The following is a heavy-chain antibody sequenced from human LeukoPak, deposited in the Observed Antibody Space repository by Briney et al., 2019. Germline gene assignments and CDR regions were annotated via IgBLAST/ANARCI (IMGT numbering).Heavy chain of an antibody. D-gene: IGHD2-2*01. Sequence: ASVKVSCKASGGTFSSYAISWVRQAPGQGLEWMGWISAYNGNTNYAQKLQGRVTMTTDTSTSTAYMELRSLRSDDTAMYYCARESSSCCGPDYWGQGTLVTVSS. J-gene: IGHJ4*02. V-gene: IGHV1-18*01. CDR1: GGTFSSYA. CDR3: ARESSSCCGPDY. CDR2: ISAYNGNT.